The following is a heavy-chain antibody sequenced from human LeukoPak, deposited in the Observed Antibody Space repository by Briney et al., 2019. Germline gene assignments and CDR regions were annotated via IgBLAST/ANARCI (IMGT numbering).Heavy chain of an antibody. V-gene: IGHV3-53*01. CDR3: IVFGDSNH. Sequence: GGSLRLSCAVSGFTFSSYTMNWVRQAPGKGLEWVSAIHTSGDTCYADSVKGRFTISRDTSKNTLYLQINSLRVEDTAVYYCIVFGDSNHWGQGTLVTVSS. CDR1: GFTFSSYT. CDR2: IHTSGDT. J-gene: IGHJ5*02. D-gene: IGHD4-17*01.